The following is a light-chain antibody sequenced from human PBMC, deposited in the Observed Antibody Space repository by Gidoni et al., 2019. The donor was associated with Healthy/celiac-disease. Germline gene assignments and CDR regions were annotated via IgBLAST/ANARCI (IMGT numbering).Light chain of an antibody. Sequence: DTQLTQSPSFLSASVGDRVTITCRASQGISSYLAWYQQKPGKAPNLLIDAASTLQSGVPSRFSGSGSGTEFTLTISSLQPEDFATYYCQQLRTFGPGTKVDIK. CDR3: QQLRT. CDR2: AAS. CDR1: QGISSY. J-gene: IGKJ3*01. V-gene: IGKV1-9*01.